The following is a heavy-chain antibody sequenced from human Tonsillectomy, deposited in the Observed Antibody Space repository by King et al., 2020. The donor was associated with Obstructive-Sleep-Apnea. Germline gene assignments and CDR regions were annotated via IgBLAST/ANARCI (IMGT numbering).Heavy chain of an antibody. V-gene: IGHV1-24*01. Sequence: QLVQSGAEVKKPGASVKVSCKVSGYTLTEFSIHWVRQTPGKGLEWMGGFDPVDDERIYAQKFQGRVTMTEDTSTDTAYMDLSSLRSEDTAVYYCATSKPMIVAVMVYWGQGTPVTVSS. D-gene: IGHD3-22*01. CDR1: GYTLTEFS. CDR2: FDPVDDER. CDR3: ATSKPMIVAVMVY. J-gene: IGHJ4*02.